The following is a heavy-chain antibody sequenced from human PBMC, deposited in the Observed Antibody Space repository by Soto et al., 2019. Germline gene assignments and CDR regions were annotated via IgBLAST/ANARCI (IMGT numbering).Heavy chain of an antibody. J-gene: IGHJ4*02. V-gene: IGHV4-31*03. CDR3: ARDKITGLSDY. CDR2: IYYSGST. Sequence: PSESMSITCTVSGGSISSGGYYWSWIRQHPGKGLEWIGYIYYSGSTNYNPSLKSRVTISVDTSKNQFSLKLTSVTAADTAVYYCARDKITGLSDYWGQGTLVTVSS. D-gene: IGHD2-8*02. CDR1: GGSISSGGYY.